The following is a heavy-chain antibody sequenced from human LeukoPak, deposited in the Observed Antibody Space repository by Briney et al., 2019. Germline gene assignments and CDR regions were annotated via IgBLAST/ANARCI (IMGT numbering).Heavy chain of an antibody. CDR2: ISGSGGRT. Sequence: GGSLRLSCAASGFTFGSYAMNWVRQAPGKGLEWVSTISGSGGRTYYADSVKGRFTISRDNSKNTLYLQMNSLRAEDTAVYYCAKVGVRGATTSVSIDYWGQGTLVTVSS. CDR1: GFTFGSYA. J-gene: IGHJ4*02. V-gene: IGHV3-23*01. D-gene: IGHD1-26*01. CDR3: AKVGVRGATTSVSIDY.